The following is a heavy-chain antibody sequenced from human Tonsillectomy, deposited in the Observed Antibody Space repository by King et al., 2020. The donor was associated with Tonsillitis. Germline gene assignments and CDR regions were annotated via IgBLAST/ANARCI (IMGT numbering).Heavy chain of an antibody. CDR3: ARTWYSSSSYHDY. CDR1: GYTFTSYD. Sequence: QLVQSGAEVKKPGASVKVSCKASGYTFTSYDINWVRQATGQGLEWMGWMNPNSGNTGYAQKFQGRVTMTSTTSISTAYMELSSLRAEDTAVYYCARTWYSSSSYHDYWGQGTLVTVSS. CDR2: MNPNSGNT. J-gene: IGHJ4*02. D-gene: IGHD6-6*01. V-gene: IGHV1-8*01.